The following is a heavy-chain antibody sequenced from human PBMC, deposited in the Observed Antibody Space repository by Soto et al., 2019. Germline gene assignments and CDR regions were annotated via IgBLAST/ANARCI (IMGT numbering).Heavy chain of an antibody. CDR3: AKELVVAEGMG. V-gene: IGHV3-30*18. D-gene: IGHD2-2*01. CDR2: ISYDGSNK. Sequence: QVQLVESGGGVVQPGRSLRLSCAASGFTFSSYGMHWVRQAPGKGLEWVAVISYDGSNKYYADSVKGRFTISRDNSKNTLYLQMNSLRAEDTAVYYCAKELVVAEGMGWGQGTLVTVSS. J-gene: IGHJ4*02. CDR1: GFTFSSYG.